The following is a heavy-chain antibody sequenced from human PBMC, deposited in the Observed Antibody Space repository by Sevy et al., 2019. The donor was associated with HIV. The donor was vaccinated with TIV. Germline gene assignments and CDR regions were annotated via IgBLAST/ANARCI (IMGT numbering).Heavy chain of an antibody. Sequence: GGSLRLSCAASGFTFSDYYMSWIRQAPGKGLEWVSYISSSGSTIYYADSVKGRFTISRDNAKNSLYLQMNSLRAEDTAVYYCARDLRSGYDYHAFDIWGQGTMVTVSS. CDR1: GFTFSDYY. CDR2: ISSSGSTI. D-gene: IGHD5-12*01. CDR3: ARDLRSGYDYHAFDI. J-gene: IGHJ3*02. V-gene: IGHV3-11*01.